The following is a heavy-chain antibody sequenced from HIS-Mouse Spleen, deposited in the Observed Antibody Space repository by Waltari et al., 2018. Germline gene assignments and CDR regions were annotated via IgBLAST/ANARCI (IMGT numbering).Heavy chain of an antibody. CDR2: IYYSGST. J-gene: IGHJ2*01. D-gene: IGHD6-13*01. CDR3: AREIPYSSSWYDWYFDL. V-gene: IGHV4-39*07. CDR1: GGSISSSSYY. Sequence: QLQLQESGPGLVKPSETLSLTCTVSGGSISSSSYYWGWIRQPPGKGLAGIGSIYYSGSTYYNPSLKRRVTISVDTSKNQFSLKLSSVTAADTAVYYCAREIPYSSSWYDWYFDLWGRGTLVTVSS.